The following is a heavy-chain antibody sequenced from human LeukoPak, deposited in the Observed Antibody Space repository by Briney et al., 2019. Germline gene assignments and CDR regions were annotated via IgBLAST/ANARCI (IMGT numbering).Heavy chain of an antibody. D-gene: IGHD3-10*01. CDR2: IYYSGST. J-gene: IGHJ4*02. CDR3: ARTGVPKSLDY. V-gene: IGHV4-59*08. CDR1: GGSISSYY. Sequence: PSETLSLTCTVSGGSISSYYWSWIRQPPGKGLEWIGYIYYSGSTNYNPSLKSRVTISVDTSKNQFSLKLSSVTAADTAVYYCARTGVPKSLDYWGQGTLVTVSS.